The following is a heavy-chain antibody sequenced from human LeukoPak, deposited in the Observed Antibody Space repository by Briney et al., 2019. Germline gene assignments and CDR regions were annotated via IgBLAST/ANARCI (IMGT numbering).Heavy chain of an antibody. CDR2: IYSGGST. J-gene: IGHJ4*02. CDR3: ARGGLDTAMVPDY. CDR1: GFTVSSNY. V-gene: IGHV3-53*01. Sequence: GGSLRLSCAASGFTVSSNYMSWVRQAPGKGLEWVSVIYSGGSTYYADSVKGRFTISRDNSKNTLYLQMNSLRAEDTAVYYCARGGLDTAMVPDYWGQGTLVTVSS. D-gene: IGHD5-18*01.